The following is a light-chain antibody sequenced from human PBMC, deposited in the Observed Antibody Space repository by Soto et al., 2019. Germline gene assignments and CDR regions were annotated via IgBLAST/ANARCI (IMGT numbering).Light chain of an antibody. CDR1: SSEVGGYNY. CDR2: EVS. CDR3: SSYAGSNNLGV. Sequence: QSALTQPPSATGSPGQSVTISCTGTSSEVGGYNYVSWYQQHPGKAPKLMIYEVSKRPSGVPDRFSGSKSGNTASLTVSGHQAEDEADYYCSSYAGSNNLGVFGGGTKLTVL. J-gene: IGLJ2*01. V-gene: IGLV2-8*01.